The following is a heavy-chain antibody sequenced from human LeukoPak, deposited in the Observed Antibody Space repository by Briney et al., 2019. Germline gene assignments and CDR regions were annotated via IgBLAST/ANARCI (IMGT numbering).Heavy chain of an antibody. Sequence: SGGSLRLSCAASGFIFSNYWMSWVRQAPGKGPEWVANIKPDGSEKYYVDSVKGRFTISRDNAKNSLSLQMSSLRAEDTAVYYCAKGESPQYMVRGVPYYYYVMDVWGQGTTVTVAS. J-gene: IGHJ6*02. CDR1: GFIFSNYW. CDR2: IKPDGSEK. V-gene: IGHV3-7*05. D-gene: IGHD3-10*01. CDR3: AKGESPQYMVRGVPYYYYVMDV.